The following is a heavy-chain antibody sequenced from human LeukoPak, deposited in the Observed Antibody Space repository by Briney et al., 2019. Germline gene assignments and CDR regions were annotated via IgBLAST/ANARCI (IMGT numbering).Heavy chain of an antibody. V-gene: IGHV4-4*02. J-gene: IGHJ3*02. CDR2: IYHGGST. CDR3: ASRTATAPEGFDI. Sequence: PSETLSLTCTVSRGSISSPNWWTWVRQPPGKGLEWIGEIYHGGSTNHNPSLISRLTISLDKSRNQVSLKLSSVTAADTAVYYCASRTATAPEGFDIWGQGTMVTVSA. D-gene: IGHD2-21*02. CDR1: RGSISSPNW.